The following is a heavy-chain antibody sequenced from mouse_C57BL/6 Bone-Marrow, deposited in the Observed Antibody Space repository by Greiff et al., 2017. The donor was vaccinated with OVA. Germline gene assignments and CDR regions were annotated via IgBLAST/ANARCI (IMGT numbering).Heavy chain of an antibody. Sequence: EVQVVESGAELVRPGASVKLSSTASGFNIKDDYMHWVKQRPEQGLEWIGWIDPENGDTEYASKFQGKATITADTSSNTAYLQLSSLTSEDTAVYYCTTDSSGLYWGQGTTLTVSS. J-gene: IGHJ2*01. V-gene: IGHV14-4*01. CDR1: GFNIKDDY. CDR2: IDPENGDT. D-gene: IGHD3-2*02. CDR3: TTDSSGLY.